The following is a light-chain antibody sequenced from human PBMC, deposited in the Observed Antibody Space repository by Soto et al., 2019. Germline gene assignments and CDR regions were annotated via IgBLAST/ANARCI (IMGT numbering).Light chain of an antibody. Sequence: EIVLTQSPGILSVSPGERATLSCRASQTVSSSFLAWYQQRHGQAPRLLMYGTSRRAAGIPDRFSGSGSGTEFTLTIARLEPEDFAMYYCHYYGSSPPFIFGQGTKVDIK. CDR1: QTVSSSF. CDR2: GTS. J-gene: IGKJ2*01. V-gene: IGKV3-20*01. CDR3: HYYGSSPPFI.